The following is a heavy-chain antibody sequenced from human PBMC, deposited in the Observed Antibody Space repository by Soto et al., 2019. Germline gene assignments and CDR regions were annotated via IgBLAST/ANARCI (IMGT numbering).Heavy chain of an antibody. CDR1: GFTFSSYA. CDR2: ISYDGGNK. D-gene: IGHD3-3*01. J-gene: IGHJ6*02. V-gene: IGHV3-30-3*01. Sequence: QVQLVESGGGVVQPGRSLRLSCAASGFTFSSYAMHWVRQAPGKGLEWVAVISYDGGNKYYADSVKGRFTISRDNSKNTLYLQMNSLRAEDTAVYYCARVRGGNYDFWSGQVWYYYYGMDVWGQGTTVTVSS. CDR3: ARVRGGNYDFWSGQVWYYYYGMDV.